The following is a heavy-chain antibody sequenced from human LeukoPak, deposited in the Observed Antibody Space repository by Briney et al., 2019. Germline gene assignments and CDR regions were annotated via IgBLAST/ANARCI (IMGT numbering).Heavy chain of an antibody. V-gene: IGHV3-48*04. CDR3: ARDRRFYYYDSSGFDY. D-gene: IGHD3-22*01. J-gene: IGHJ4*02. CDR1: GFTFSSYG. Sequence: HPGGSLRLSCAASGFTFSSYGMHWVRQAPGKGLEWVSYISSSSSTIYYADSVKGRFTISRDNAKNSLYLQMNSLRAEDTAVYYCARDRRFYYYDSSGFDYWGQGTLVTVSS. CDR2: ISSSSSTI.